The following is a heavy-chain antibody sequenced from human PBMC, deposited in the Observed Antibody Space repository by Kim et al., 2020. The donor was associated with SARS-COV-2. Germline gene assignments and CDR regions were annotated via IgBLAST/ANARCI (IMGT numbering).Heavy chain of an antibody. J-gene: IGHJ3*02. Sequence: GGSLRLSCAASGFSFSDSAMHWVRQASGKGLEWVGRIRSKANSYATTYAASVKGRFTISRDDSKNAAYLQMNSLKTEDTAGYYCTRVPGTRLAFWDAYDTWGQGTMGTVSS. CDR1: GFSFSDSA. CDR3: TRVPGTRLAFWDAYDT. D-gene: IGHD3-3*02. V-gene: IGHV3-73*01. CDR2: IRSKANSYAT.